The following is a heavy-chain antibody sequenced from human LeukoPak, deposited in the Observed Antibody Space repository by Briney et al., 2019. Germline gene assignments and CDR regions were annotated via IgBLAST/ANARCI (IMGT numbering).Heavy chain of an antibody. V-gene: IGHV3-23*01. CDR3: AKASLGHCSGDFCYHFDS. Sequence: PGGSLRLSCAASGFTFSTHAMSWVRQTPGKGLEWVAAISGDNPGTYHADSVKGRFTISRDNSKNTLHLQMNSLRAEDTAIYYCAKASLGHCSGDFCYHFDSWGQGTLVTVSS. CDR2: ISGDNPGT. CDR1: GFTFSTHA. J-gene: IGHJ4*02. D-gene: IGHD2-15*01.